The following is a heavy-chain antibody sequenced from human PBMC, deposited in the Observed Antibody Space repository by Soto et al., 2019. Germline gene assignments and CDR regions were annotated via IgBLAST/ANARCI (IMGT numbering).Heavy chain of an antibody. V-gene: IGHV5-51*01. J-gene: IGHJ4*02. Sequence: GESLKISCKGSGYSFTSYWIGWVRQMPGKGLEWMGIIYPGDSDTRYSPSFQGQVTISADKSISTAYLQWSSLKASDTAMYYCARSYTVPAATEHKFDYWGQGTLVTVSS. D-gene: IGHD2-2*01. CDR3: ARSYTVPAATEHKFDY. CDR1: GYSFTSYW. CDR2: IYPGDSDT.